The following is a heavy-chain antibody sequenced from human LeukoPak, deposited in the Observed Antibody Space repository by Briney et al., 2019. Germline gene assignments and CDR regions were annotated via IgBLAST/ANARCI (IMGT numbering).Heavy chain of an antibody. J-gene: IGHJ6*02. Sequence: ASLKVSCKVSGYTLTELSMHWVRQAPGKGLEWMGGFDPEDGETIYAQKFQGRVTMTEDTSTDTAYMELSSLRSEDTAVYYCATSIAAAGTRYYYYYGMDVWGQGTTVTVSS. D-gene: IGHD6-13*01. CDR1: GYTLTELS. CDR3: ATSIAAAGTRYYYYYGMDV. V-gene: IGHV1-24*01. CDR2: FDPEDGET.